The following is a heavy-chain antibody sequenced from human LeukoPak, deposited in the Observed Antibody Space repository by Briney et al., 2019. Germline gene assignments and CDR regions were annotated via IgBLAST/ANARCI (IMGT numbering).Heavy chain of an antibody. CDR1: GYTFTSYY. Sequence: ASVTVSCTASGYTFTSYYMHWVRQAPGQGLEWMGIINPSGGSTSYAQKFQGRVTMTRDTSTSTVYMELSSLRSEDTAVYYCATPNSGPITNRDGSTEALPYYWGQGTLVTVSS. CDR3: ATPNSGPITNRDGSTEALPYY. D-gene: IGHD5-24*01. V-gene: IGHV1-46*01. J-gene: IGHJ4*02. CDR2: INPSGGST.